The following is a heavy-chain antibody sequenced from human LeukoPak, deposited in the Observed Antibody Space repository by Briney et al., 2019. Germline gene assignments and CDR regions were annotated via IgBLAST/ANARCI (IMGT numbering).Heavy chain of an antibody. J-gene: IGHJ6*03. CDR2: IYYSGST. CDR1: GGSISSSSYY. V-gene: IGHV4-39*07. CDR3: ARDFSSSSTVYYYYYMDV. Sequence: SETLSLTCTVSGGSISSSSYYWGWIRQPPGKGLEWIGTIYYSGSTYYNPSLKSRVTISVDTSKNQFSLKLSSVTAADTAIYYCARDFSSSSTVYYYYYMDVWGKGTTVTVSS. D-gene: IGHD6-6*01.